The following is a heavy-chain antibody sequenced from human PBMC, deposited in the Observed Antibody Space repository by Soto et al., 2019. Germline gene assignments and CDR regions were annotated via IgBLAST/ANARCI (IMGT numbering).Heavy chain of an antibody. J-gene: IGHJ6*02. CDR2: IIPIFGTT. V-gene: IGHV1-69*01. CDR1: GGTFSNDA. Sequence: QEQLVQAGAEVKKPGSSVRISCRASGGTFSNDAVSWVRQAPGQGLQWMGGIIPIFGTTHYAQKFQGRVTITADESTATAYMELRSVTSEDTAGYYCATGLRTGNYGMDVWGQGTAVTVSS. D-gene: IGHD3-10*01. CDR3: ATGLRTGNYGMDV.